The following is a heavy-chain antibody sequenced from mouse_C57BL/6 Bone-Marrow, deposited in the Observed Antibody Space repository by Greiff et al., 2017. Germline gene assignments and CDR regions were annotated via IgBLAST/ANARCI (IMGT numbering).Heavy chain of an antibody. CDR3: ARWPPYVYESYYYAMDY. V-gene: IGHV1-78*01. CDR2: IYPRDGST. J-gene: IGHJ4*01. D-gene: IGHD2-14*01. Sequence: QVQLQQSDAELVKPGASVKISCKVSGYNFTDHTIHWMKQRPEQGLEWIGYIYPRDGSTKYNEKFKGTTTLTADKSPSPAYMQLNSLTSEDYAFYFCARWPPYVYESYYYAMDYGGQGTSVTVSS. CDR1: GYNFTDHT.